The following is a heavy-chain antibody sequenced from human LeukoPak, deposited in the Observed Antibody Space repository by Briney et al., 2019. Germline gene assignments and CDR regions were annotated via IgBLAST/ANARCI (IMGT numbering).Heavy chain of an antibody. CDR2: ISSSSSYI. Sequence: PGGSLRLSCAASGFTFSSYSMNWVRQAPGKGLEWVSSISSSSSYIYYADSVKGRFTISRDNSKNTLYLQTNSLRAEDTAVYYCARLSGWSFFLDYWGQGTLVTVSS. D-gene: IGHD6-19*01. J-gene: IGHJ4*02. CDR3: ARLSGWSFFLDY. V-gene: IGHV3-21*04. CDR1: GFTFSSYS.